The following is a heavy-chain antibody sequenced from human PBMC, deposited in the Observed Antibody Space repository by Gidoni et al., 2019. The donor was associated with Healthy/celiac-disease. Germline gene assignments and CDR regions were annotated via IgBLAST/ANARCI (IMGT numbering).Heavy chain of an antibody. Sequence: EVQLVESGGGLVQPGGSLRLSCAASGFTFSSYSMTWVRQAPGKGLEWVSYISSSSSTIYYADSVKGRFTISRDNAKNSLYLQMNSLRAEDTAVYYCARVEMDQSYVWGSYLPFDAFDIWGQGTMVTVSS. V-gene: IGHV3-48*01. D-gene: IGHD3-16*02. CDR3: ARVEMDQSYVWGSYLPFDAFDI. CDR1: GFTFSSYS. J-gene: IGHJ3*02. CDR2: ISSSSSTI.